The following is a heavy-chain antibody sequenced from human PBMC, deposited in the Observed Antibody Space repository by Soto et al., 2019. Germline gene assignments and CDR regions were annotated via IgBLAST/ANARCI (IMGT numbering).Heavy chain of an antibody. CDR3: TRAKQMATILDY. J-gene: IGHJ4*02. CDR2: ISGSGSSM. Sequence: PGGSLRLSXAASGFPFSNSYMSWIRQAPGKGLEWVSHISGSGSSMYSDSVQGRFTISRDNANNSLYLQMNSLTADDTAVYYCTRAKQMATILDYWGQGALVTVSS. D-gene: IGHD6-13*01. CDR1: GFPFSNSY. V-gene: IGHV3-11*01.